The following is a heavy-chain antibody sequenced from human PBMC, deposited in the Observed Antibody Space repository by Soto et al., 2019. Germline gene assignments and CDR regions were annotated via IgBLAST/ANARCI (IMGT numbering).Heavy chain of an antibody. Sequence: SSETLSLTCAVYGGSFSGYYWSWIRQPPGKGLEWIGEINHSGSTNYNPSLKSRVTISVDTSKNQFSLKLSSVTAADTAVYYCASSPDITMIPFDYWGQGTLVTVSS. CDR1: GGSFSGYY. D-gene: IGHD3-22*01. V-gene: IGHV4-34*01. CDR3: ASSPDITMIPFDY. CDR2: INHSGST. J-gene: IGHJ4*02.